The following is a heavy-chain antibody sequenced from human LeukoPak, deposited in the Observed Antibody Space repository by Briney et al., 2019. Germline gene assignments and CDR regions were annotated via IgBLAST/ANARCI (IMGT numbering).Heavy chain of an antibody. J-gene: IGHJ4*02. CDR1: GYTFTGYY. V-gene: IGHV1-2*02. Sequence: ASVKVSCKASGYTFTGYYMHWVRQAPGQGLEWMGWINPNSGGTNYAQKFQGRVTMTRDTSISTAYMELSRLRSDDTAVYYCTVLLWFGELLDADYWGQGTLVTVSS. D-gene: IGHD3-10*01. CDR2: INPNSGGT. CDR3: TVLLWFGELLDADY.